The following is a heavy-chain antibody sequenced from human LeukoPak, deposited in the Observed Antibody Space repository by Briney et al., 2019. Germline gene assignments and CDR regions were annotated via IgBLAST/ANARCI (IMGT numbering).Heavy chain of an antibody. CDR2: IDAGGGDT. V-gene: IGHV3-23*01. CDR1: GFSFSTYA. Sequence: GGSLRLSCAASGFSFSTYAMTWVRQAPGKGLEWVASIDAGGGDTYHSDSVKGRFTISRDNSINTLYLQMNSLRADDTAVYYCGKPAKYWLVRGNGVDVWGQGTTVTVSS. D-gene: IGHD6-19*01. CDR3: GKPAKYWLVRGNGVDV. J-gene: IGHJ6*02.